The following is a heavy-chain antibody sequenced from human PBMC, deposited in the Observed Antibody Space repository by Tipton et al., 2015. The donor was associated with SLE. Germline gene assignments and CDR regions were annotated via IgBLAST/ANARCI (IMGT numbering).Heavy chain of an antibody. D-gene: IGHD3-16*01. CDR1: GASISSGSYY. CDR2: IYYSGST. CDR3: VRSWGEIREVDY. V-gene: IGHV4-39*01. J-gene: IGHJ4*02. Sequence: TLSLTCTVSGASISSGSYYWGWIRQPPGKGLEWIGSIYYSGSTYHNPSLKSRVTISVDTSKKQFSLKLSSLIAADTAVYYCVRSWGEIREVDYWGQGTLVTVSS.